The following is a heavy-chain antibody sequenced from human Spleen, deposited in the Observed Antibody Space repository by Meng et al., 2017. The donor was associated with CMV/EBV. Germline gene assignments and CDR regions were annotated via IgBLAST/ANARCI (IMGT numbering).Heavy chain of an antibody. CDR3: ARDAWELNFDY. D-gene: IGHD1-26*01. V-gene: IGHV3-7*01. Sequence: GESLKISCAASGFTFSSYAMSWVRQAPGKGLEWVANIKQDGSEKYYVDSVKGRFTISRDNAKNSLYLQMNSLRAEDTAVYYCARDAWELNFDYWGQGTLVTVSS. CDR2: IKQDGSEK. J-gene: IGHJ4*02. CDR1: GFTFSSYA.